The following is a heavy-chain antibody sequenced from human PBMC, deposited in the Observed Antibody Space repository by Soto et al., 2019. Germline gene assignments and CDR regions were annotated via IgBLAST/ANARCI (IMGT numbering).Heavy chain of an antibody. CDR3: ASTRRDGYNNYYYYYGMDV. V-gene: IGHV3-23*01. Sequence: PGGSLRLSCAASGFTFSSYAMSWVRQAPGKGLEWVSAISGSGGSTYYADSVKGRFTISRDNAKNSLYLQMNSLRAEDTAVYYSASTRRDGYNNYYYYYGMDVWGQGTTVTVSS. CDR1: GFTFSSYA. J-gene: IGHJ6*02. D-gene: IGHD5-12*01. CDR2: ISGSGGST.